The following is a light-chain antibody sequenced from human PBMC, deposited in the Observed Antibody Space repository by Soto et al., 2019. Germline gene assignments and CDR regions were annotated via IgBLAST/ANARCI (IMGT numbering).Light chain of an antibody. CDR3: SSYTSSSTVA. CDR1: SSDVGGYNY. Sequence: QSALTQPASVSGSPGQSITISCTGTSSDVGGYNYVSWHQQHPGKAPKLMIYDVTYRPSGVSNRFSGSKSGNKASLTISGLQAEDEADYYYSSYTSSSTVAFGTGTKVTVL. CDR2: DVT. V-gene: IGLV2-14*03. J-gene: IGLJ1*01.